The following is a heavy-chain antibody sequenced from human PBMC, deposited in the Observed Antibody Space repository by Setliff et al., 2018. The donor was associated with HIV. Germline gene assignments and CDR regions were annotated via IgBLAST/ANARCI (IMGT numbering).Heavy chain of an antibody. CDR2: IYYSGST. CDR3: ARGVTHPPPFGAFDI. CDR1: GGSISTYY. J-gene: IGHJ3*02. V-gene: IGHV4-59*01. Sequence: SETLSLTCTVSGGSISTYYWSWIRQSPGKGLEWIGYIYYSGSTKYNPSLKSRLTISVDTSKNQFSLELRSVTAADTAFYYCARGVTHPPPFGAFDIWGLGTLVTVSS. D-gene: IGHD5-18*01.